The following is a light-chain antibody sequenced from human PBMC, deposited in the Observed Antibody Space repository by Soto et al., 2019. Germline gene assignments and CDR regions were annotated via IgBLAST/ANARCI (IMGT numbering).Light chain of an antibody. CDR1: QTISNF. CDR3: QQRYSFT. V-gene: IGKV1-39*01. J-gene: IGKJ3*01. Sequence: DIQMTQSPSSLSASVGDRVTITCRASQTISNFLNWYQQKPGKAPKLLVYAASSLQSGVPSRFSGSGSGTDFTLTISSLQPEDFATYYCQQRYSFTFGPGTRVDIK. CDR2: AAS.